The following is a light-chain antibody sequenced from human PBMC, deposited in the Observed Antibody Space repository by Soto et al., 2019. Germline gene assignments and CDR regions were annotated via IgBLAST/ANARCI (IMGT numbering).Light chain of an antibody. CDR3: CSKAGISTVV. CDR2: EVN. J-gene: IGLJ2*01. CDR1: SSDVGNYNL. V-gene: IGLV2-23*02. Sequence: QSALTQPASVSGSPGQSITISCTGTSSDVGNYNLVSWYQQHPGKAPKLLIYEVNERPSGVSNRFSGSKSGNTASLTISGLQAEDEADYYCCSKAGISTVVCGGGTKVTVL.